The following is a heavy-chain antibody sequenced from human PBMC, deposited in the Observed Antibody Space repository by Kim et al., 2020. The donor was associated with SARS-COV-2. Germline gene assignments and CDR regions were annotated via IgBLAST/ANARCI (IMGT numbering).Heavy chain of an antibody. CDR2: IWYDGSNK. Sequence: GGSLRLSCAASGFTFSSYGMHWVRQAPGKGLEWVAVIWYDGSNKYYADSVKGRFTISRDNSKNTLYLQMNSLRAEDTAVYYCAKEYSSSWYGSFGYYYYGMGVWGRGSTGTVSS. D-gene: IGHD6-13*01. V-gene: IGHV3-33*06. CDR1: GFTFSSYG. CDR3: AKEYSSSWYGSFGYYYYGMGV. J-gene: IGHJ6*02.